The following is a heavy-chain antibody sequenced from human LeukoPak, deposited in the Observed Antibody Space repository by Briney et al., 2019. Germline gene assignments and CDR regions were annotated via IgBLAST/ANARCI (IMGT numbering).Heavy chain of an antibody. V-gene: IGHV4-30-4*01. D-gene: IGHD3-9*01. CDR1: GGSISSGDYY. Sequence: SETLSLTCTVSGGSISSGDYYWSWIRQPPGKGLEWLGYIYYSGSTYYNPSLKSRVTISVDTSKNQFSLKLSSVTAADTAVYYCARVFLDYDILTGYRNYYGMDVWGQGTTVTVSS. J-gene: IGHJ6*02. CDR3: ARVFLDYDILTGYRNYYGMDV. CDR2: IYYSGST.